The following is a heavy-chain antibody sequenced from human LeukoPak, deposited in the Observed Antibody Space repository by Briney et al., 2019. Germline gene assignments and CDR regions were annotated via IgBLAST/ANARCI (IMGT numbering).Heavy chain of an antibody. V-gene: IGHV1-46*01. CDR3: ARDPKDDTSGYYYFDY. Sequence: ASVKVSCKASGYTFTSNYIHWVRQAPGQGLEWMEVINPSGGRTSYAQKFQGRVTMTRDMSTSTVYMELSSLRSEDTAVYYCARDPKDDTSGYYYFDYWGQGTLVTVSS. J-gene: IGHJ4*02. CDR2: INPSGGRT. D-gene: IGHD3-22*01. CDR1: GYTFTSNY.